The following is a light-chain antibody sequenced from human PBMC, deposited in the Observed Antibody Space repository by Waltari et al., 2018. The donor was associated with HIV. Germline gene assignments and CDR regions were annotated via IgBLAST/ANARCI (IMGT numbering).Light chain of an antibody. CDR1: QSVSSTY. V-gene: IGKV3-20*01. CDR2: GAS. CDR3: QQYGNSLIT. J-gene: IGKJ5*01. Sequence: EIVLTQSPGTLSLSPGERATISCRASQSVSSTYLAWYQQKPGQAPRLLIYGASSRATGIPDRFSGSGSGTDFTLAISRVEPEDFAAYYCQQYGNSLITFGQGTRLAIK.